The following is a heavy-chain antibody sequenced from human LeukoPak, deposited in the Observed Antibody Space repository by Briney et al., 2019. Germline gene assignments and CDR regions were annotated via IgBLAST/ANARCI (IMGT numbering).Heavy chain of an antibody. V-gene: IGHV4-61*01. Sequence: SETLSLTCTVSGGSVSSGSYYWSWIRQPPGKGLEWIGYIYYSGSTNYNPSLKSRVTISVDTSKNQFSLKLSSVTAADTAVYYCARGFSFGGYFDYWGQGTLVTVSS. J-gene: IGHJ4*02. CDR3: ARGFSFGGYFDY. D-gene: IGHD4-23*01. CDR2: IYYSGST. CDR1: GGSVSSGSYY.